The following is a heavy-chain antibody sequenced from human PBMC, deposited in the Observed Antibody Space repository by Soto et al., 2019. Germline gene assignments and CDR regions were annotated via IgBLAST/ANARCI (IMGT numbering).Heavy chain of an antibody. CDR2: INHSGST. CDR1: GGSFSGYY. J-gene: IGHJ4*02. CDR3: ARVPLIAAAGRVGYFDY. Sequence: QVQLQQWGAGLLKPSETLSLTCAVYGGSFSGYYWSWIRQPPGKGLEWIGEINHSGSTNYNPSLKSRVTISVATSKNQFSLKLSSVTAADTAVYYCARVPLIAAAGRVGYFDYWGQGTLVTVSS. D-gene: IGHD6-13*01. V-gene: IGHV4-34*01.